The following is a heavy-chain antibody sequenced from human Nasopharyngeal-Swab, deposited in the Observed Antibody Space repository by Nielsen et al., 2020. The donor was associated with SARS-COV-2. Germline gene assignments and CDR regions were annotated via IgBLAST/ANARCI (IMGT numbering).Heavy chain of an antibody. J-gene: IGHJ6*03. Sequence: RQAPGKGLEWIGSIYYSGSTFYNPSLKSRVTMSVDTSNHQFSLRLNSGTAADTAVYYCATILYGSGTDYYYYYMDVWGNGTTVTVSS. CDR2: IYYSGST. CDR3: ATILYGSGTDYYYYYMDV. V-gene: IGHV4-39*01. D-gene: IGHD3-10*01.